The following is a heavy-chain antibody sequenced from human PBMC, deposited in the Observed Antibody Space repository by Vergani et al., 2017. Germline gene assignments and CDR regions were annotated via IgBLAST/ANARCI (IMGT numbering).Heavy chain of an antibody. CDR2: ISGSGGST. Sequence: EVQLVESGGGLVQPGGSLRLSCAASGFTFSSYWMSWVRQAPGKGLEWVSAISGSGGSTYYADSVKGRFTISRDNSKNTLYLQMNSLRAEDTAVYYGAKDYDFWSGYNDYWGQGTLVTVSS. J-gene: IGHJ4*02. V-gene: IGHV3-23*04. CDR1: GFTFSSYW. CDR3: AKDYDFWSGYNDY. D-gene: IGHD3-3*01.